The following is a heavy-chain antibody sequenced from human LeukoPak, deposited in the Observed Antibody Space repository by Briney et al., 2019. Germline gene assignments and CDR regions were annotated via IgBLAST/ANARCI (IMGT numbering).Heavy chain of an antibody. D-gene: IGHD3-10*01. V-gene: IGHV3-23*01. CDR3: ARVYYGSGSYSTHDY. CDR2: ISGSGGST. Sequence: PGGSLRLSCEASGFTFSSYGMHWVRQAPGKGLEWVSAISGSGGSTYYADSVKGRFTISRDNSKNTLNLQMISLRAEDTALYYCARVYYGSGSYSTHDYWGQGTLVTVSS. CDR1: GFTFSSYG. J-gene: IGHJ4*02.